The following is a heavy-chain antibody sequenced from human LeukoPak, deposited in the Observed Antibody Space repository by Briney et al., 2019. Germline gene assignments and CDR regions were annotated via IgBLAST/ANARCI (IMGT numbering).Heavy chain of an antibody. CDR1: GFTFSSYA. CDR2: ISGSGGST. CDR3: AKGDTYYYDSSGYFEDY. V-gene: IGHV3-23*01. J-gene: IGHJ4*02. Sequence: GGSLRLSCAASGFTFSSYAMSWVRQAPGKGLEWVSAISGSGGSTYYADSVKGRFTISRDNSKNTLYLQMNSLRAEDTAVYYCAKGDTYYYDSSGYFEDYWGQGTLVTVSS. D-gene: IGHD3-22*01.